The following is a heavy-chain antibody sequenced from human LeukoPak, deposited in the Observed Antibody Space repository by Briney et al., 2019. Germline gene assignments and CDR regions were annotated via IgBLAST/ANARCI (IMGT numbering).Heavy chain of an antibody. D-gene: IGHD2/OR15-2a*01. CDR1: GGSFSDYY. J-gene: IGHJ3*02. CDR2: INHSGGT. V-gene: IGHV4-34*01. CDR3: ARLKLHYFNDAFDI. Sequence: SETLSLTCAVYGGSFSDYYWSWIRQPPGKGLEWIGEINHSGGTKYNPSLKSRVTISVDTSKNQFSLKLSSVTAADTAVYYCARLKLHYFNDAFDIWGQGTMVTVSS.